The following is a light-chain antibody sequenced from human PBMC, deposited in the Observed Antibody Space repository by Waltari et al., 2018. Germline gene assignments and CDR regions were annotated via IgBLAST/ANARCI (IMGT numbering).Light chain of an antibody. V-gene: IGKV3-20*01. J-gene: IGKJ2*01. CDR2: GAS. CDR1: QSVSSSY. CDR3: QQYGSSPYT. Sequence: EIVLTQSPGTLSLSPGERATLSCRASQSVSSSYLAWSQQKPGQAPRPLIDGASSRATGIPDRFSGSGSGTDFTLTISRLEPEDFAVYYCQQYGSSPYTFGQGTKLEIK.